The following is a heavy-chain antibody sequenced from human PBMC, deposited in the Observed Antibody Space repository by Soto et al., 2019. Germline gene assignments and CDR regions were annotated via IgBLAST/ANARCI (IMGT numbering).Heavy chain of an antibody. CDR1: GDSISSSVL. CDR3: ARKAWVRFDY. Sequence: PSETLSLTCAVSGDSISSSVLWTWVRQPPGKGLEWIGEVFHTGNTNYNPSLKSRVTMSVDKSTNEFSLKVTSVTAADTAIYYCARKAWVRFDYWGQGALVTVSS. V-gene: IGHV4-4*02. D-gene: IGHD7-27*01. CDR2: VFHTGNT. J-gene: IGHJ4*02.